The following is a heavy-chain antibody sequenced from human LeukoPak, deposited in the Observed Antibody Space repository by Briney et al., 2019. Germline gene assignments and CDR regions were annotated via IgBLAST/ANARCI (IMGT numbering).Heavy chain of an antibody. CDR2: IYYSGST. V-gene: IGHV4-39*01. D-gene: IGHD3-3*01. CDR3: ARQRSYYDFWSGYLDAFDI. J-gene: IGHJ3*02. Sequence: PSETLSLTCTVSGGSISSSSYYWGWIRQPPGKGLEWIGSIYYSGSTYYNPSLKSRVTISVDTSKYQFSLKLSSVTAADTAVYYCARQRSYYDFWSGYLDAFDIWGQGTMVTVSS. CDR1: GGSISSSSYY.